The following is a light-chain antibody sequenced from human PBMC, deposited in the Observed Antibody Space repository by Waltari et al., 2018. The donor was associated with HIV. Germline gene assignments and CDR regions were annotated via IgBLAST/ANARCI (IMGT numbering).Light chain of an antibody. CDR2: KAS. CDR1: PSIIRS. Sequence: DIQMTQSPSTLSASVGDRVTITCRATPSIIRSLVWYQQNPWKAPKLLIYKASSLETGVPSRFSGSGSGTEVTLTIPSLQPDDFATYYCQQFAGGTKVCQQFGGGTKVKIK. J-gene: IGKJ4*02. CDR3: QQFAGGTKVCQQ. V-gene: IGKV1-5*03.